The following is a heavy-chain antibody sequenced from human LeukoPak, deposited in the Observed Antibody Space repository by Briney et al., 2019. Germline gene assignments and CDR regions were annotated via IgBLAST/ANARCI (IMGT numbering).Heavy chain of an antibody. CDR2: ITSSSTYV. Sequence: GGSLRLSCEASEFTFSNYNMNWVRQAPGQRLEWVSSITSSSTYVFYADSVKGRFTISRDNAQNSLYLQMNSLRAEDTAVYYCARDGIAAAGMSYYYYMDVWGKGTTVTVSS. CDR3: ARDGIAAAGMSYYYYMDV. J-gene: IGHJ6*03. D-gene: IGHD6-13*01. V-gene: IGHV3-21*04. CDR1: EFTFSNYN.